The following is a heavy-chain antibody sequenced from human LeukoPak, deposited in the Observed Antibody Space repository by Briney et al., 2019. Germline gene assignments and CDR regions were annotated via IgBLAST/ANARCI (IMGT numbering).Heavy chain of an antibody. CDR3: ASIIRGLRYLD. D-gene: IGHD3-9*01. Sequence: SETLSLTCTVSGGSVSSGSYYWSWIRQPPGKGLEWIGYIYYSGSTNYNPSLKSPVTISVDTSKNQFSLKLSSVTAADTAVYYCASIIRGLRYLDWGQGTLVTVSS. CDR1: GGSVSSGSYY. J-gene: IGHJ4*02. V-gene: IGHV4-61*01. CDR2: IYYSGST.